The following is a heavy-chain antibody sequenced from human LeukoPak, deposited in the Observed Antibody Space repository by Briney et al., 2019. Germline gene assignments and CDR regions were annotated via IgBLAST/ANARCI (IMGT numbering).Heavy chain of an antibody. CDR2: IDGRGTNT. D-gene: IGHD2-21*01. CDR1: GFTFSDYW. Sequence: GGSLRLSCAASGFTFSDYWMHWVRQAPGKGLAWVSRIDGRGTNTDYADSVRGRFTISRDNAKNTVSLQLNSLRPEDTAVYYCAKDIHILTDYWGQGTLVTVSS. J-gene: IGHJ4*02. CDR3: AKDIHILTDY. V-gene: IGHV3-74*01.